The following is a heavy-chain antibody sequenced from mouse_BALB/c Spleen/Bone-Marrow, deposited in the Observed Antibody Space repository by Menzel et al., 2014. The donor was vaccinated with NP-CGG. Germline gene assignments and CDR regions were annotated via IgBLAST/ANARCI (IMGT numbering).Heavy chain of an antibody. CDR2: INPGGSTI. CDR1: GFDFSRYW. D-gene: IGHD2-10*02. Sequence: EVQLQESGGGLVQPGGSLNLSCAASGFDFSRYWMSWARQAPGKGQEWIGEINPGGSTINYTPSLKDKFIISRDNAKNTLYLQMSKVRSEDTALYYCARLAVWGAMDYWGQGTSVTVSS. CDR3: ARLAVWGAMDY. V-gene: IGHV4-2*02. J-gene: IGHJ4*01.